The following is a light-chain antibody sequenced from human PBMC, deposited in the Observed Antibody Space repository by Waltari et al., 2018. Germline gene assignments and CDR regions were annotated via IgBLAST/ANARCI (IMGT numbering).Light chain of an antibody. V-gene: IGLV2-23*02. Sequence: QSALTQPAAVSGSPGQSVTISCICASSDIVRYDIVSWYQQHPGNAPKPVISDVSKRPSGVSDRFSGSKSGDTASLTISGLQFEDEADYYCCSYAGNYVWVFGGGTRLTVL. CDR3: CSYAGNYVWV. J-gene: IGLJ3*02. CDR1: SSDIVRYDI. CDR2: DVS.